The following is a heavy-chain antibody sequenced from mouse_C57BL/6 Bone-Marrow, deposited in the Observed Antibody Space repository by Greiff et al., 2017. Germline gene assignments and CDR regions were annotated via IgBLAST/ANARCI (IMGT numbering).Heavy chain of an antibody. Sequence: QVQLQQPGAELVRPGTSVKLSCKASGYTFTSYWMHWVKQRPGQGLEWIGVIDPSDSYTNYNQKFKGKATLTVDTSSSTAYMQLSSLTSEDSAVYYCARNPSCYSNSWFAYWGQGTLVTVSA. D-gene: IGHD2-5*01. V-gene: IGHV1-59*01. CDR2: IDPSDSYT. CDR1: GYTFTSYW. J-gene: IGHJ3*01. CDR3: ARNPSCYSNSWFAY.